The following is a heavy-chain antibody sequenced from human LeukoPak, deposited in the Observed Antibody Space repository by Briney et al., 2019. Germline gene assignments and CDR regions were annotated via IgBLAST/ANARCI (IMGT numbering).Heavy chain of an antibody. CDR1: GFTFSSYA. V-gene: IGHV3-30*01. Sequence: PGGSLRLSCAASGFTFSSYAMHWVRQAPGKGLEWVAVISYDGSNKNYADSVKGRLTISRDNSKNTLYLQMNSLRAEDTAVYYCASEDYDILTGYYNGALDYWGQGTLVTVSS. J-gene: IGHJ4*02. D-gene: IGHD3-9*01. CDR2: ISYDGSNK. CDR3: ASEDYDILTGYYNGALDY.